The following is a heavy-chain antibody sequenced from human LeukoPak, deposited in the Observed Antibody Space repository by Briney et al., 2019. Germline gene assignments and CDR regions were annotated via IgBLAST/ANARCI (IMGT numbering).Heavy chain of an antibody. D-gene: IGHD3-10*01. CDR2: INAGNGNT. CDR3: ARTDGSGSYYMLTYYYCGMDV. J-gene: IGHJ6*02. CDR1: GYTFSSYA. V-gene: IGHV1-3*01. Sequence: GASVKVSCKASGYTFSSYAMSRVRQAPGQRLEWMGWINAGNGNTKYSQKFQGRVTITRDTSASTAYMELSSLRSEDTAVYYCARTDGSGSYYMLTYYYCGMDVWGQGTTVTVSS.